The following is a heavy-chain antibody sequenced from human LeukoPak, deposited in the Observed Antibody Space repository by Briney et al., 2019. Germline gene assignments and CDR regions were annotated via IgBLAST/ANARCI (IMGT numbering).Heavy chain of an antibody. CDR1: GGSISSSSYY. D-gene: IGHD6-13*01. J-gene: IGHJ4*02. V-gene: IGHV4-39*01. CDR3: ARVPGYSREPFDY. CDR2: IYYSGST. Sequence: SETLSLTCTVSGGSISSSSYYWGWIRQPPGKGLEWIGSIYYSGSTYYNPSLKSRVTISVDTSKNQFSLKLSSVTAADTAVYYCARVPGYSREPFDYWGRGTLVTVS.